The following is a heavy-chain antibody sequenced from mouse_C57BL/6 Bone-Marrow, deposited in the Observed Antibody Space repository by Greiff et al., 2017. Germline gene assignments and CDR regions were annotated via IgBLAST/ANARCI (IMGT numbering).Heavy chain of an antibody. Sequence: EVKLVESGGDLVKPGGSLKLSCAASGFTFSSYGMYWVRQTPDQRLGWVATISSGGSYTYYPDSVKGRFTISRDNAKNTLYLQMSSLKSEDTAMYYCARLDYYAMDYWGQGTSVTVSS. CDR1: GFTFSSYG. J-gene: IGHJ4*01. CDR2: ISSGGSYT. CDR3: ARLDYYAMDY. V-gene: IGHV5-6*01.